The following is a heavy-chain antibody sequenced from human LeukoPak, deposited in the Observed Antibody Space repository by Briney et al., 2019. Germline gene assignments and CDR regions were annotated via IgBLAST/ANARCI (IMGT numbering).Heavy chain of an antibody. CDR3: ARQEARNYYYEGLDY. J-gene: IGHJ4*02. V-gene: IGHV3-23*01. CDR2: ISGRGGST. CDR1: GFTFSSYG. D-gene: IGHD3-22*01. Sequence: GGSLRLSCAASGFTFSSYGMSWVRQAPGKGLEWVSAISGRGGSTYYADSVKGRFTIDRDNSKNTVYLQMNSLRPDDTAIYFCARQEARNYYYEGLDYWGQGNLVTVSS.